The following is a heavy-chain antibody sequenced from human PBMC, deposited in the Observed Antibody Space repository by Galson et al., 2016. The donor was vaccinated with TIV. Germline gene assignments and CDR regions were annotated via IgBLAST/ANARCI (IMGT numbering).Heavy chain of an antibody. V-gene: IGHV4-31*03. CDR2: IYHSGST. J-gene: IGHJ4*02. CDR1: GGSISSNGIF. D-gene: IGHD2-15*01. Sequence: TLSLTCTVSGGSISSNGIFWSWIRQHPGKGLEWIGYIYHSGSTHYNPSLKSRVAMSVYTSKNQFSLTLTSVTAADTAVDYFARDQDSGAYFDYWGQGTLVTVSS. CDR3: ARDQDSGAYFDY.